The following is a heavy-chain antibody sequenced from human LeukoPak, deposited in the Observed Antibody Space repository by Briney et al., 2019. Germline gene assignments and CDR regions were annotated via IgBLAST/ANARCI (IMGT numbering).Heavy chain of an antibody. Sequence: SETLSLTCTVSGGSISSYYWSWVRQPAGKGLEWVGYIYTSGSTNYNPSLKTRLTISVDTSKTQFSLKLSSVTAADTAVYYCARRSYDFWSGYYREYYYYYMDVWGQGTLVTVSS. CDR3: ARRSYDFWSGYYREYYYYYMDV. J-gene: IGHJ6*03. CDR1: GGSISSYY. D-gene: IGHD3-3*01. CDR2: IYTSGST. V-gene: IGHV4-4*09.